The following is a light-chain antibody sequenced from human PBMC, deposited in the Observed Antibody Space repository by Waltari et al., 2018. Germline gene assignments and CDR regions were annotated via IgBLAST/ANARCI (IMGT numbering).Light chain of an antibody. CDR3: LQYHASPGA. J-gene: IGKJ1*01. Sequence: EIELTQSPATLSLSPGERATLSCRASQSVSTSLAWYQQKPGQAPRLLIHDASNRATGTPARFSGSGSGTDFTLTIGSLEPEDFATYYCLQYHASPGAFGPGTKVEIK. CDR2: DAS. CDR1: QSVSTS. V-gene: IGKV3-11*01.